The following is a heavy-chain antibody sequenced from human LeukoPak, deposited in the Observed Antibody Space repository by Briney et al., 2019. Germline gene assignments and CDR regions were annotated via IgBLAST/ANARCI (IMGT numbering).Heavy chain of an antibody. J-gene: IGHJ4*02. V-gene: IGHV4-4*07. CDR1: GGSISTDH. CDR2: IYISGST. Sequence: SETLSLTCTVSGGSISTDHWNWLRQPAGKGLEWIGRIYISGSTNYNPSLKSRVTVSVDTSKNLFSLNLRSVTAAGTAVYYCAREGAARPGFDYWGQGTLVTVSS. D-gene: IGHD6-6*01. CDR3: AREGAARPGFDY.